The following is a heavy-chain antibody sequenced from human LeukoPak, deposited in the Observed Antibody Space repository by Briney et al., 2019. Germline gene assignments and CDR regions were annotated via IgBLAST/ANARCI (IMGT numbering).Heavy chain of an antibody. CDR3: ATVNILTGFPLDY. Sequence: ASVKVSCKVSGYTLTELSMHWVRQAPGKGLEWMGGFDPEDGETIYAQKFQGGVTMTEDTSTDTAYMELSSLRSEDTAVYYCATVNILTGFPLDYWGQGTLVTVSS. J-gene: IGHJ4*02. CDR2: FDPEDGET. D-gene: IGHD3-9*01. CDR1: GYTLTELS. V-gene: IGHV1-24*01.